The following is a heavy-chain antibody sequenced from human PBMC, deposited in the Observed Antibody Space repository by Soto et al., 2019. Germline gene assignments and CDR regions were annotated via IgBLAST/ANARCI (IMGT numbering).Heavy chain of an antibody. CDR3: VRSGTSSGRFSDY. Sequence: PGESLKISCKGSGYTFTSYWIGWVRQMPGEGLEWMGVIYPSDSDIRYSPSFQGKVTISADKSITTAYLQWSSLKAADTAMYCCVRSGTSSGRFSDYWGQGTLVTVS. V-gene: IGHV5-51*01. CDR2: IYPSDSDI. CDR1: GYTFTSYW. J-gene: IGHJ4*02. D-gene: IGHD2-15*01.